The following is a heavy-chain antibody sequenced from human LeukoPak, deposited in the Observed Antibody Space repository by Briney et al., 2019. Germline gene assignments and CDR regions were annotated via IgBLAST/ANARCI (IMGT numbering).Heavy chain of an antibody. D-gene: IGHD6-6*01. CDR1: GFSFSSNW. CDR2: IKRDGSQK. CDR3: AKEVAARSLSV. V-gene: IGHV3-7*01. J-gene: IGHJ6*02. Sequence: GGSLRLSCAAPGFSFSSNWMGWVRQAPGKGLEWVAHIKRDGSQKYYLDSVKGRFTISRDNAKNSLYLQMNSLRVEDTAVYYCAKEVAARSLSVWGQGTTVTVSS.